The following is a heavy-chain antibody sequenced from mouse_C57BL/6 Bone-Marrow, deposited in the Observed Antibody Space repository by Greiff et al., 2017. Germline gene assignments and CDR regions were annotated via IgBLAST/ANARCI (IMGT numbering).Heavy chain of an antibody. V-gene: IGHV1-69*01. Sequence: QVQLQQPGAELVMPGASVKLSCKASGYTFTSYWMHWVKQRPGQGLEWIGEIDPSDSYTNYNQKFKGKSTLTVDKSSSTAYMQLSSLTSEDSAVSCCARMRYYGSRGDFDVWGTGTTVTVSS. CDR3: ARMRYYGSRGDFDV. J-gene: IGHJ1*03. CDR1: GYTFTSYW. CDR2: IDPSDSYT. D-gene: IGHD1-1*01.